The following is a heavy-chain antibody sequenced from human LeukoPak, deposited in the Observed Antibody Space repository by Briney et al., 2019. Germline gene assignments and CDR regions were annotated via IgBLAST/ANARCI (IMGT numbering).Heavy chain of an antibody. J-gene: IGHJ3*02. Sequence: XXXXSGGSXSSYYWSWIRQPAGKGLEWIGRIYSRGSTNYNPSLKSRVTMSVDTSKNQFSLKLSSVTAADAAVYYCXXXXXTXXXXDIWGQXTXVTVSS. CDR3: XXXXXTXXXXDI. V-gene: IGHV4-4*07. CDR1: GGSXSSYY. CDR2: IYSRGST.